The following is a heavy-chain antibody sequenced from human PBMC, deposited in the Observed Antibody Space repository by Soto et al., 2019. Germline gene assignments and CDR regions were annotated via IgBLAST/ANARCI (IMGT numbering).Heavy chain of an antibody. CDR2: ISGSGGST. V-gene: IGHV3-23*01. D-gene: IGHD2-15*01. CDR3: ANLVVGGSSAAGPDFDY. CDR1: GFTFSSYA. Sequence: EVQLLESGGGLVQPGGSLRLSCAASGFTFSSYAMSWVRQAPGKGLEWVSAISGSGGSTYYADAVKGRFTISRDNSKNTLYLQMNSLRAEDTAVYYCANLVVGGSSAAGPDFDYWGQGTLVTVSS. J-gene: IGHJ4*02.